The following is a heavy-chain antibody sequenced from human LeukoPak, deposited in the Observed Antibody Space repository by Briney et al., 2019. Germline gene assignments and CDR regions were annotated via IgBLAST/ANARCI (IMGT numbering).Heavy chain of an antibody. Sequence: PGRSLRLSCAASGFTFSSYGMHWVRQAPGKGLEWVAVISYDGSNKYYADSVRGRFTISRDNSKNTLYLEMNSLRAEDTAVYYCARDGAYSYTYCGQGTLVIVSS. D-gene: IGHD5-18*01. CDR1: GFTFSSYG. CDR2: ISYDGSNK. J-gene: IGHJ4*02. CDR3: ARDGAYSYTY. V-gene: IGHV3-30*03.